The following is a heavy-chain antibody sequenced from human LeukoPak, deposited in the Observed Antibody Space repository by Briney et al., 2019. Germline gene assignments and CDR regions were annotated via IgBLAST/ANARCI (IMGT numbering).Heavy chain of an antibody. J-gene: IGHJ4*02. CDR2: INPNSGGT. CDR1: GYTFNGYY. CDR3: ARSDWAMVNYFDY. V-gene: IGHV1-2*04. Sequence: GASVKVSCKASGYTFNGYYMHWVRQAPGQGLEWMGWINPNSGGTNYAQKFQGWVTMTRDTSISTAYMELSRLRSDDTAVYYCARSDWAMVNYFDYWGQGTLVTVSS. D-gene: IGHD5-18*01.